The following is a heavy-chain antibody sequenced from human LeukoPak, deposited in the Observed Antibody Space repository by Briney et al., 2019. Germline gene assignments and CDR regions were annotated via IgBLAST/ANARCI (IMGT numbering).Heavy chain of an antibody. D-gene: IGHD3-16*02. CDR1: GGSISSSSYY. CDR2: IYYSGST. V-gene: IGHV4-39*01. Sequence: SETLSPTCTVSGGSISSSSYYWGWIRQPPGKGLEWIGSIYYSGSTYYNPSLKSRVTISVDTSKNQFSLKLSSVTAADTAVYYCARYLLTFGGVIVHNWFDPWGQGTLVTVSS. CDR3: ARYLLTFGGVIVHNWFDP. J-gene: IGHJ5*02.